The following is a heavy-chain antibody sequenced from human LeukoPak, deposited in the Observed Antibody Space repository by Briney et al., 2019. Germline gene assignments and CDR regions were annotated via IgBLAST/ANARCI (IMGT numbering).Heavy chain of an antibody. CDR2: ISSSSSTI. D-gene: IGHD3-3*02. CDR1: GFTFSSYS. Sequence: GGSLRLSCAASGFTFSSYSMNWVRQAPGKGLEWVSYISSSSSTIYYADSVKGRFTISRDKSKNTLYLQMNSLRAEDTAVYYCAKGQISRSDRFDYWGQGTLVTVSS. J-gene: IGHJ4*02. CDR3: AKGQISRSDRFDY. V-gene: IGHV3-48*01.